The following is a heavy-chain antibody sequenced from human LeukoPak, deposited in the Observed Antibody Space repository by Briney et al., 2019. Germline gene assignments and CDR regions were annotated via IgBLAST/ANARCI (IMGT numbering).Heavy chain of an antibody. V-gene: IGHV3-11*01. CDR3: ARDGRGKYHLDL. CDR1: GFTNDYY. D-gene: IGHD1-26*01. Sequence: PGGSLRLSCVASGFTNDYYMAWISQAPGKGLEWIAYISAIGDDKYYADSVKGRFTISRDNAKNSMYLQMNSLRADDTALYYCARDGRGKYHLDLWGQGTLVTVSS. J-gene: IGHJ4*02. CDR2: ISAIGDDK.